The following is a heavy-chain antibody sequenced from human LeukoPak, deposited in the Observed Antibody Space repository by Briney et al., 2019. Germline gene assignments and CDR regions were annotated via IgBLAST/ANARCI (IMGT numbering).Heavy chain of an antibody. J-gene: IGHJ4*02. Sequence: SETLSLTCTVSGGSISSGGYYWSWIRQHPGKGLEWIGYIYYSGSTYYNPSLKSRVTISVDTSKNQFSLKLSSVTAADTAVYYCARVRRIVVVITPHYYFDYWGQGTLVTVSS. V-gene: IGHV4-31*03. CDR3: ARVRRIVVVITPHYYFDY. D-gene: IGHD3-22*01. CDR2: IYYSGST. CDR1: GGSISSGGYY.